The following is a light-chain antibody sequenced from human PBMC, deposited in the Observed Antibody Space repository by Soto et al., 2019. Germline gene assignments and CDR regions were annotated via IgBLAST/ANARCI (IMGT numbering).Light chain of an antibody. V-gene: IGKV3-15*01. J-gene: IGKJ2*01. Sequence: EIVMTQSPATLSVSPGERVTLSCRASQSVSSNLAWYQQKPGQAPRLLIYGASTRATGIPARFSGSASGTEFTLTISSLQSEDFAVYYCQQYHNWPPFTFGQGTKLEIK. CDR2: GAS. CDR3: QQYHNWPPFT. CDR1: QSVSSN.